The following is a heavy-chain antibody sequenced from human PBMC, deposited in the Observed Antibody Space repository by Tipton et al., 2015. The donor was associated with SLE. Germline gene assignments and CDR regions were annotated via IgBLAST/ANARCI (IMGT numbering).Heavy chain of an antibody. CDR2: IWYDASSE. J-gene: IGHJ4*02. CDR3: ARERLAVAGFDY. V-gene: IGHV3-33*01. Sequence: SLRLSCAASGFTLSNYLMPWVRQAPGKGLEWVAVIWYDASSEYYADSVKGRFNISRDNSKSTLFLQMNNLRAEDTAVYYCARERLAVAGFDYWDQGTLVTVSS. D-gene: IGHD6-19*01. CDR1: GFTLSNYL.